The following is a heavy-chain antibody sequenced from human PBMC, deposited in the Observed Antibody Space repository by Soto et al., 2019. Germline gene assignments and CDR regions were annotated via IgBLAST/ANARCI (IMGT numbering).Heavy chain of an antibody. CDR2: ISYDGSNK. CDR3: ARSSPPGYYYDSSGYPYYFDY. V-gene: IGHV3-30-3*01. CDR1: GFTFSSYA. D-gene: IGHD3-22*01. Sequence: GGSLRLSCAASGFTFSSYAMHWVRQAPGKGLEWVAVISYDGSNKYYADSVKGRFTISRDNSKNTLYLQMNSLRAEDTAVYYCARSSPPGYYYDSSGYPYYFDYWGQGTLVTVSS. J-gene: IGHJ4*02.